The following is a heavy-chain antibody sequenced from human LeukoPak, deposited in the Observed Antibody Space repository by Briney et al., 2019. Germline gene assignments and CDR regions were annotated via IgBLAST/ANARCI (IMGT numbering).Heavy chain of an antibody. Sequence: GGSLRLSCAASGFTFSTYGMSWVRQAPGKGLVWVSAISGSGGSTYYADSVKGRFTISRDNSKNTLYLQMNSLRAEDTAVYYCAKSYYYDSSGYYDYWGQGTLVTVSS. CDR3: AKSYYYDSSGYYDY. CDR1: GFTFSTYG. J-gene: IGHJ4*02. D-gene: IGHD3-22*01. CDR2: ISGSGGST. V-gene: IGHV3-23*01.